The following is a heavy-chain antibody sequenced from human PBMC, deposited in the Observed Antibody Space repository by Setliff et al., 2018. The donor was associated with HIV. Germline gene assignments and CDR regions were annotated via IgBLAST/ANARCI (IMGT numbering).Heavy chain of an antibody. V-gene: IGHV1-18*04. CDR1: GYTFTSYG. J-gene: IGHJ6*04. D-gene: IGHD4-17*01. Sequence: ASEKVSCKASGYTFTSYGISWVRQAPGQGLEWMGWISTYEGNTKYEQKFQGRVTMTTDTSTSTAYMELRSLRSDDTAIYYCARDNYDDYSRVQMDVWGKGTTVTVSS. CDR2: ISTYEGNT. CDR3: ARDNYDDYSRVQMDV.